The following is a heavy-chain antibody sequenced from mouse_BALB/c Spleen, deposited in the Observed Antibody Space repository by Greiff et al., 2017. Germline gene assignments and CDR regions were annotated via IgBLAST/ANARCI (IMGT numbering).Heavy chain of an antibody. CDR1: GYSFTGYN. V-gene: IGHV1S135*01. CDR2: IDPYNGGT. J-gene: IGHJ4*01. D-gene: IGHD3-2*01. Sequence: VQLQQSGPELGKPGASVKISCKASGYSFTGYNMYWVKQSHRKSLEWIGYIDPYNGGTSYNQKSKGKATLTVDKSSSTAYMHLNSLTSEDSAIYYWAREGDSSGYAMDYWGKGTSVTVSS. CDR3: AREGDSSGYAMDY.